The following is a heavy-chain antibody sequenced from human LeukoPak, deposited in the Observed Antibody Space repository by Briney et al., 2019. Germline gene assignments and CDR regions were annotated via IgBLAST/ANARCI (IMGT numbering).Heavy chain of an antibody. CDR3: AREIRGVIMAVDY. Sequence: GGSLRLSCAASGFTFSSYAMHWVRQAPGKGLEWVAVISYDGSNKYYADSVKGRFTISRDNSKNTLYLQMNSLRAEDTAVYYCAREIRGVIMAVDYWGQGTLVTVSS. CDR2: ISYDGSNK. J-gene: IGHJ4*02. CDR1: GFTFSSYA. V-gene: IGHV3-30-3*01. D-gene: IGHD3-10*01.